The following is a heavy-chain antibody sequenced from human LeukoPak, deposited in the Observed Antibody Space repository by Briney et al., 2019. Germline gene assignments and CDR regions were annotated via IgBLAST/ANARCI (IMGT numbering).Heavy chain of an antibody. J-gene: IGHJ4*02. Sequence: SETLCLTCSVSGYSIGSGYDWAWIRQPPGKGLEWIGSINDSGRPYYNPSLKSRVTTSVDTSKNQFSLKMTSVTTAHTAYYFCARSEINEYMIYWGQGKPVTVSS. D-gene: IGHD3/OR15-3a*01. CDR1: GYSIGSGYD. V-gene: IGHV4-38-2*02. CDR2: INDSGRP. CDR3: ARSEINEYMIY.